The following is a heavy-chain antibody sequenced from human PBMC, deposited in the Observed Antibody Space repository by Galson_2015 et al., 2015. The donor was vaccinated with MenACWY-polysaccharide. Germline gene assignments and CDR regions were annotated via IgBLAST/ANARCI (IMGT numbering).Heavy chain of an antibody. J-gene: IGHJ6*01. Sequence: SVKVSCKASGYKFSSYDINWVRQASGQGLEWMGWMNPNSGNTGYAQRFQGRIAMTRDTATSTAYMELRMLRYDDTAVYYCTRIIARQHTYFDSSSQRSQVSASKSCAKGPSVFPLSGCSRITTGSSAALGCLINYY. CDR1: GYKFSSYD. D-gene: IGHD3-9*01. CDR2: MNPNSGNT. CDR3: TRIIARQHTYFDSSSQRSQVSASKSCAKGPSVFPLSGCSRITTGSSAALGCLINYY. V-gene: IGHV1-8*01.